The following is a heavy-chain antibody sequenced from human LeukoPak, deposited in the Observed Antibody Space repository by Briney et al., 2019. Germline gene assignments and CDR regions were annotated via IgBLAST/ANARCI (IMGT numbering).Heavy chain of an antibody. CDR2: IYSGENT. V-gene: IGHV3-53*01. D-gene: IGHD3-3*01. J-gene: IGHJ4*02. Sequence: GGSLRLSCAASGFTVTSNYMSWVRQAPGKGLEWVSVIYSGENTDYADSVKGRFTVSRDNSKNTVYLQMNRLRVEDTAVYYCGRGSRWSGYYLGYWGQGIVVTVSS. CDR1: GFTVTSNY. CDR3: GRGSRWSGYYLGY.